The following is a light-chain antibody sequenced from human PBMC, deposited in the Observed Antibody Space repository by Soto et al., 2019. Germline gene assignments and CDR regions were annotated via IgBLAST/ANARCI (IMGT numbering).Light chain of an antibody. CDR3: QQRANWPSWT. Sequence: EIVLTQSPGTLSLSPGERATLSCRASQSVGSFLAWFQQRPGQPPRLLIYDASIRATGIPARFSGSGSGTDFTLTISSLEPEDFAVYYCQQRANWPSWTFGQGTKVEIK. V-gene: IGKV3-11*01. J-gene: IGKJ1*01. CDR2: DAS. CDR1: QSVGSF.